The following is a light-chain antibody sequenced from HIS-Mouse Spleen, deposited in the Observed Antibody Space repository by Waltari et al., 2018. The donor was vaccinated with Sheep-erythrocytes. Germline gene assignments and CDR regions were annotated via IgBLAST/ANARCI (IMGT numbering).Light chain of an antibody. J-gene: IGLJ3*02. V-gene: IGLV2-23*01. CDR3: CSYAGSSTPWV. CDR2: EGS. CDR1: SSDVGSYNL. Sequence: QSALTQPASVSGSPGQPITISCTGTSSDVGSYNLVSWYQQHPGKAPQLMTYEGSKPPSGVSNRFSGSKSGNTASLTISGLQAEDEADYYCCSYAGSSTPWVFGGGTKLTVL.